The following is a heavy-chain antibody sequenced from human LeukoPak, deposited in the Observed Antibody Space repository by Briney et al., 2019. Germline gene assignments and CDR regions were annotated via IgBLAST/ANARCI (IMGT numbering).Heavy chain of an antibody. CDR1: GGSLSISHW. Sequence: SGTLSLTCAVSGGSLSISHWWSWVRQPPRKGLEWVGEISLDGNTNYNPSLESRVTISMDKSKNQLSVNLNSVTAADTAIYFCVRGGSYYLAHWGQGTLVTVSS. D-gene: IGHD1-26*01. V-gene: IGHV4-4*02. CDR2: ISLDGNT. CDR3: VRGGSYYLAH. J-gene: IGHJ4*02.